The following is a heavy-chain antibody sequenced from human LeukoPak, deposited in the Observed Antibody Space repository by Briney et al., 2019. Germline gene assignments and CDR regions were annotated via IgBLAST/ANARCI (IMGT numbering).Heavy chain of an antibody. Sequence: PSETLSLTCAVSGGSIGSSNWWSWVRQPPGKGLEWIGEIYQSGSTNYNPSLKSRVTISVDKSKNQFSLRLSSVTAADTAVYYCARFPSRSWVEANVYGLDIWGQGTMVTVSS. CDR2: IYQSGST. V-gene: IGHV4-4*02. D-gene: IGHD2-15*01. CDR1: GGSIGSSNW. CDR3: ARFPSRSWVEANVYGLDI. J-gene: IGHJ3*02.